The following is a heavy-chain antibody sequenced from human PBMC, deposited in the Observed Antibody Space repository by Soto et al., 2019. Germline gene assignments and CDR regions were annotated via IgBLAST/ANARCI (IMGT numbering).Heavy chain of an antibody. Sequence: EVHLVESGGGLVQPGGSLRLSCAASGFTFSNYWMNCVRQAPGKGLEWVAIIKQDGGDKYYVDSVKGRFTISRDNAKNSLYLQMSSLRADDTAVYYCAGGTGWLSDLWGQGTLVTVSS. CDR2: IKQDGGDK. D-gene: IGHD6-19*01. CDR3: AGGTGWLSDL. V-gene: IGHV3-7*04. CDR1: GFTFSNYW. J-gene: IGHJ5*02.